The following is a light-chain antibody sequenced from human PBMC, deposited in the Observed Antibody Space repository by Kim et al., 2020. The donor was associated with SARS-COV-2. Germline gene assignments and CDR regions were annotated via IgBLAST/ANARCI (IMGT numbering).Light chain of an antibody. CDR2: AAS. J-gene: IGKJ4*01. Sequence: ASVEDSVHVPCRASRGSSGYLAWYQQKPGKVPKLLISAASTLQSGGPSRFSGSGSGTDFTLTISSLQPEDVATYYCQKYNSAPLTFGGGTKVDIK. CDR1: RGSSGY. V-gene: IGKV1-27*01. CDR3: QKYNSAPLT.